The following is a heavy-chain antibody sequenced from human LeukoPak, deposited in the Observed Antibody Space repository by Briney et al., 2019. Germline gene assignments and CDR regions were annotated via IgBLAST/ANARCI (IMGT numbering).Heavy chain of an antibody. J-gene: IGHJ4*02. CDR1: GFTFSRYA. Sequence: PGGSLRLSCAASGFTFSRYARSWVRQAPGKGLEWVSGTSGSGRSIHYADSVKGRFTISRDNSKNTLYLQMNSLRADDTAVYYCAKMVREFYTISYYFDYWGQGTLVTVSS. CDR3: AKMVREFYTISYYFDY. CDR2: TSGSGRSI. D-gene: IGHD2-8*01. V-gene: IGHV3-23*01.